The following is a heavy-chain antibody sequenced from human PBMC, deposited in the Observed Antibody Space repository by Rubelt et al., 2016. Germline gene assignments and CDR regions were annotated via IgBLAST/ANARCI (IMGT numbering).Heavy chain of an antibody. CDR2: IRQDGGEK. Sequence: ESGGGLVQPGGSLRLSCAASGFTFSSYWMSWVRQAPGKGLEWVANIRQDGGEKYYVDSVKGRFTISRDNAKNSLFLQMNSLRAEDTAKYYCAKDIRGYSSSWSTFHYWGQGTLVTVSS. CDR1: GFTFSSYW. V-gene: IGHV3-7*05. CDR3: AKDIRGYSSSWSTFHY. J-gene: IGHJ4*02. D-gene: IGHD6-13*01.